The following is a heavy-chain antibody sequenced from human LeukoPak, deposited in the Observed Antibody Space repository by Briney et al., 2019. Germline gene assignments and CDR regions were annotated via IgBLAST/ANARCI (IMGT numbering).Heavy chain of an antibody. CDR1: GASIGSSSDY. J-gene: IGHJ4*02. V-gene: IGHV4-39*01. Sequence: SQTLSLTCTVSGASIGSSSDYWGWIRGPPGKGLEWIGSIYYSGNTYYNPSLKSRVTISLDTSKNQFSLKLSSVTAADTAVYYCARQSVRAIAIAARPGNYFDYWGQGTLVTVSS. D-gene: IGHD6-6*01. CDR2: IYYSGNT. CDR3: ARQSVRAIAIAARPGNYFDY.